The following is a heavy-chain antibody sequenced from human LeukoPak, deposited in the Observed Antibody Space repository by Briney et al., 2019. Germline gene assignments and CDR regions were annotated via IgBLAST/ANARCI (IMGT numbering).Heavy chain of an antibody. V-gene: IGHV3-21*01. D-gene: IGHD3-10*01. CDR2: ISSSSSYI. J-gene: IGHJ4*02. CDR3: ARDRRGVITMVRGVKGPIDY. CDR1: GFTFSSYS. Sequence: GGSLRLSCAASGFTFSSYSMNWVRQAPGKGLEWVSSISSSSSYIYYADSVKGRFTISRDNAKNSLYLQMNSLRAEDTAVYYCARDRRGVITMVRGVKGPIDYWGQGTLVTVSS.